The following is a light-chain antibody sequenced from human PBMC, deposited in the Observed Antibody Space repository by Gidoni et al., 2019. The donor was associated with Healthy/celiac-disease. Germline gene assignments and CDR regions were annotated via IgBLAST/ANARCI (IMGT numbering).Light chain of an antibody. J-gene: IGKJ4*01. CDR1: QSVSSY. CDR2: DAS. V-gene: IGKV3-11*01. Sequence: EIVLTPSPATLSLSPGERATLSCRASQSVSSYLAWYQQKPGQAPRLLIYDASNRATGIPARFSGSGSGTDFTLTTSSLEPEDFAVYYCQQRSNWPLTFGGXTKVEIK. CDR3: QQRSNWPLT.